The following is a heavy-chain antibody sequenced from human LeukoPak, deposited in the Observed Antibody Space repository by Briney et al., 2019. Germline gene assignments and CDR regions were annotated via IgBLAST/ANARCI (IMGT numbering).Heavy chain of an antibody. V-gene: IGHV1-2*02. J-gene: IGHJ5*02. CDR2: TNPNSGGT. D-gene: IGHD3-10*02. Sequence: ASVKVSCKASGYTFTGYYMHWVRQAPGQGLEWMGWTNPNSGGTNYAQKFQGRVTMTRDTSISTAYMELSRLRSDDTAVYYCARESYVRNWFDPWGQGTLVTVSS. CDR3: ARESYVRNWFDP. CDR1: GYTFTGYY.